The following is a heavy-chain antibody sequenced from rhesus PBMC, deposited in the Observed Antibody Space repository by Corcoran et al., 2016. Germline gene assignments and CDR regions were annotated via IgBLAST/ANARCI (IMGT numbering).Heavy chain of an antibody. CDR3: AKGGKGYSNYGYLDY. CDR1: GCTFSSYG. V-gene: IGHV3S5*01. CDR2: INIGGGST. D-gene: IGHD4-23*01. Sequence: EVQLVETGGGLVQPGGSLKLACAASGCTFSSYGMSWVRQAPGKGLEWVSAINIGGGSTYYADSVKGRFTISRDNSKTALSLQMNSLRAEDTAVYYCAKGGKGYSNYGYLDYWGQGVLVTVSS. J-gene: IGHJ4*01.